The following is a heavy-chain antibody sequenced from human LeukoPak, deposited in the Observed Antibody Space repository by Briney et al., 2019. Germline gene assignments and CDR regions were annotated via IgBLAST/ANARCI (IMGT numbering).Heavy chain of an antibody. CDR2: IRSKANSYAT. J-gene: IGHJ4*02. D-gene: IGHD2-2*01. CDR1: GFTFSGSA. CDR3: TRRIPLVPATEEYYFDY. V-gene: IGHV3-73*01. Sequence: PGGSLRLSCAASGFTFSGSAMHWVRQASGKGLEWVGRIRSKANSYATAYAASVKGRFTISRDDSKNTAYLQMNSLKTEDTAVYYCTRRIPLVPATEEYYFDYWGQGTLVTVSS.